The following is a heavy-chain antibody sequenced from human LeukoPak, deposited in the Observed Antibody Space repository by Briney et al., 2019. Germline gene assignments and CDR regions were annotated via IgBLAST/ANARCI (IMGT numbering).Heavy chain of an antibody. D-gene: IGHD3-22*01. CDR2: IYYSGST. J-gene: IGHJ6*03. CDR1: GGSISSYY. V-gene: IGHV4-59*12. Sequence: SETLSLTCTVSGGSISSYYWSWLRQPPGKGLEWIGYIYYSGSTNYNPSLKSRVTISVDTSKNQFSLKLSSVTAADTAVYYCARDRYYYDSSGYSVRYYYYYMDVWGKGTTVTISS. CDR3: ARDRYYYDSSGYSVRYYYYYMDV.